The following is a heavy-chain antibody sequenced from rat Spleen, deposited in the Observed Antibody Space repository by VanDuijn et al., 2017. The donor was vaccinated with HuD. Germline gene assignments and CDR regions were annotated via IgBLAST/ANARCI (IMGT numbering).Heavy chain of an antibody. Sequence: EVQLVESDGGLVQPGKSLKLSCAASGFTLSDHFMAWVRQAPTKGLEWVATINYDGGTPYYRDSVKGRFTISRDNAKNTLYLQMDSLRSEDTATYYCARHRDWGRGWFAYWGQGTLVTVSS. J-gene: IGHJ3*01. V-gene: IGHV5-29*01. CDR1: GFTLSDHF. CDR3: ARHRDWGRGWFAY. CDR2: INYDGGTP. D-gene: IGHD5-1*01.